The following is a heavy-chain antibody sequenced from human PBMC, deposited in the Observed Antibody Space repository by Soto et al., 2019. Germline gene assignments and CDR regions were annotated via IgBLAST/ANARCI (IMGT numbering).Heavy chain of an antibody. CDR1: GLSVSNYW. J-gene: IGHJ6*02. D-gene: IGHD3-3*01. CDR3: AKDRGEEGLKFLEWFGGMDV. CDR2: IKSDGTT. Sequence: GGSLRLSCAASGLSVSNYWMNWVRQAPGKGLVWVSHIKSDGTTSYADSVEGRFTVSRDDAKNTFYLQMNGLRAEDTAVYYCAKDRGEEGLKFLEWFGGMDVWGHGTTVTVSS. V-gene: IGHV3-74*01.